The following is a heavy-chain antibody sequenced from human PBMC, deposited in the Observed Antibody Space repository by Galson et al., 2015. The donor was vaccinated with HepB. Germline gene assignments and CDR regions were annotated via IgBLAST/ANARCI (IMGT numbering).Heavy chain of an antibody. V-gene: IGHV3-21*01. CDR2: ISWSSSYM. CDR3: AREEPGLSFEY. CDR1: GFTFGSYS. J-gene: IGHJ4*02. Sequence: SLRLSCAASGFTFGSYSMNWVRQAPGKGLEWVSSISWSSSYMFYADSVKGRFTVSRDNAKNSLYLQMNSLRAEDTAVYYCAREEPGLSFEYWGQGTLVTVSS. D-gene: IGHD1-14*01.